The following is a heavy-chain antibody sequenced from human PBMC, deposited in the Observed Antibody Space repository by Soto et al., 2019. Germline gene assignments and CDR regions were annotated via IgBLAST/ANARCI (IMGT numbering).Heavy chain of an antibody. V-gene: IGHV4-30-4*01. D-gene: IGHD3-9*01. J-gene: IGHJ4*02. CDR1: GGSISSGDYY. CDR2: IYYSGST. CDR3: AREGKSDILTGSPQPGY. Sequence: SETLSLTCTVSGGSISSGDYYWSWIRQPPGKGLEWIGYIYYSGSTYYNPSLKSRVTISVDTSKNQFSLKLSSVTAADTAVYYCAREGKSDILTGSPQPGYWRQGPLVTVS.